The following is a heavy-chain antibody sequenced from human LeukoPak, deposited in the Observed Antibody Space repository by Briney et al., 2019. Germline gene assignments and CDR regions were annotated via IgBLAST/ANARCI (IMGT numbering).Heavy chain of an antibody. V-gene: IGHV4-59*12. CDR2: IFYSGNS. D-gene: IGHD6-25*01. Sequence: PSETLSLTCSVSGAFTRRYYWSWVRQPLGQGLEWIGNIFYSGNSKYNPSLTSRISMSVDTSKTQFSLELTSLTAADTAVYYCTRIDPLGFFDQWGPGTLVTVSS. J-gene: IGHJ4*02. CDR3: TRIDPLGFFDQ. CDR1: GAFTRRYY.